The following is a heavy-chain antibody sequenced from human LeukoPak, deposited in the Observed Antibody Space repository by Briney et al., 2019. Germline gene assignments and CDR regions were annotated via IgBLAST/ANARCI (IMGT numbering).Heavy chain of an antibody. CDR3: ARDKGPIAAAAGYWFDP. CDR2: INPNSGGT. Sequence: AASVKVSCKASGYTFTGYYMHWVRQAPGQGLEWMGWINPNSGGTNYAQKFQGRVTMTRDTSISTAYMELSRLRSDDTAVYYCARDKGPIAAAAGYWFDPWGQGTLVTVSS. D-gene: IGHD6-13*01. J-gene: IGHJ5*02. V-gene: IGHV1-2*02. CDR1: GYTFTGYY.